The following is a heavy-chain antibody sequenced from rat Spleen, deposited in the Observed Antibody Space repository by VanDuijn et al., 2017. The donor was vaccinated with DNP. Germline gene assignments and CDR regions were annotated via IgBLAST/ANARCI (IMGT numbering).Heavy chain of an antibody. CDR3: VREELGVDS. J-gene: IGHJ2*01. CDR1: GFIFSDYA. V-gene: IGHV4-2*01. CDR2: INKDSSII. Sequence: EVQLVESGGGLVRPGNSLRLSCAASGFIFSDYAMAWVRQAPGKGLEWIAEINKDSSIIKYSPSLKDKLTISRDNVRNTLFLQMSRLESDDTAIYYCVREELGVDSWGQGVLVTVSS. D-gene: IGHD4-3*01.